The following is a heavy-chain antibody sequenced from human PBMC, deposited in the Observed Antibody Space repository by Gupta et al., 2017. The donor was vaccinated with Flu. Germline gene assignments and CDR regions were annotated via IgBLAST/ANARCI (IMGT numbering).Heavy chain of an antibody. CDR1: SYA. CDR2: LGGRGDSA. V-gene: IGHV3-23*01. J-gene: IGHJ4*02. Sequence: SYAMSWVRQAPGKGLEWVSALGGRGDSAYYADSVKGRFTASRDNSKNAQYLQMNNLRADDTAIYYCARGYEYWGQGTLVTVSS. CDR3: ARGYEY. D-gene: IGHD3-3*01.